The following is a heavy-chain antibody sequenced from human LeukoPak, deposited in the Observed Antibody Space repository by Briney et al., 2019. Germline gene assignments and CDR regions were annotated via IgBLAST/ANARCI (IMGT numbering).Heavy chain of an antibody. D-gene: IGHD5-12*01. CDR2: IYYSGST. J-gene: IGHJ3*02. V-gene: IGHV4-59*01. CDR3: ARDALGGYSGYGPPNAFDI. Sequence: PSETLSLTCTVSGGSISNYYWSWIRQPPGKGLEWIGYIYYSGSTNYNPSLKSRVTISVDTSKNQFSLKLSSVTAADTAVYYCARDALGGYSGYGPPNAFDIWGQGTMVTVSS. CDR1: GGSISNYY.